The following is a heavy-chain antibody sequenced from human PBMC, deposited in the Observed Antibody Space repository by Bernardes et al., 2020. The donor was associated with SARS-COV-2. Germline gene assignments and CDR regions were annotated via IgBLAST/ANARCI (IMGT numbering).Heavy chain of an antibody. CDR1: GYTFTGYY. D-gene: IGHD3-22*01. V-gene: IGHV1-2*02. CDR2: INPNSGGT. J-gene: IGHJ3*02. Sequence: ASMKVSCKASGYTFTGYYMHWVRQAPGQGLEWMGWINPNSGGTNYAQKFQGRVTMTRDTSISTAYMELSRLRSDDTAVYYCARDRTYYYDIRDAFDIWGQGTMVTVSS. CDR3: ARDRTYYYDIRDAFDI.